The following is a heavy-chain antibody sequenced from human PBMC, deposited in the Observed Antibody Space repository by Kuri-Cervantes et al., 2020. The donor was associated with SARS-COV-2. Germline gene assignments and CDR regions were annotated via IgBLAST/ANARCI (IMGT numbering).Heavy chain of an antibody. CDR1: GFTFSSYA. CDR2: ISSSSSTI. J-gene: IGHJ4*02. Sequence: GGSLRLSCAASGFTFSSYAMSWVRQAPGKGLEWVSYISSSSSTIYYADSVKGRFTISRDNAKNSLYLQMNSLRAEDTAVYYCTTLIDYWGQGALVTVSS. V-gene: IGHV3-48*01. CDR3: TTLIDY.